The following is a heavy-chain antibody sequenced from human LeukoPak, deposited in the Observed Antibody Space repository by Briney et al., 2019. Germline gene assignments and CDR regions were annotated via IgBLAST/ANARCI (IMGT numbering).Heavy chain of an antibody. CDR2: IKQDGSEK. Sequence: GGSLRLSCAASGFTFSSYWMSWVRQAPGKGLEWVANIKQDGSEKHYVDSVKGRFTISRDNAKNSLYLQMDSLRDEDTAVYYCARDRDYAFDYWGQGTLVTVSS. J-gene: IGHJ4*02. D-gene: IGHD4-17*01. CDR3: ARDRDYAFDY. V-gene: IGHV3-7*01. CDR1: GFTFSSYW.